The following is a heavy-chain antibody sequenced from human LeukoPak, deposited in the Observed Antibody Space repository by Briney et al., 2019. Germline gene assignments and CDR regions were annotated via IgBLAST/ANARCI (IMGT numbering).Heavy chain of an antibody. Sequence: GASVTVSCKASGYTFTNYGISWVRQAPGQGLEWMGWISAYNGNTDYAQKFQGRVNMTMDTSTSTAYMELRSLISDDTAVYYCARDRSTSSLWGQGTLVTVSS. J-gene: IGHJ4*02. CDR1: GYTFTNYG. V-gene: IGHV1-18*01. CDR3: ARDRSTSSL. CDR2: ISAYNGNT. D-gene: IGHD6-6*01.